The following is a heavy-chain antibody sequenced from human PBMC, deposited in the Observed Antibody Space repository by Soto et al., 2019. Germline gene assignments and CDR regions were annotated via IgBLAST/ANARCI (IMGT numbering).Heavy chain of an antibody. CDR1: GFALGSYA. Sequence: PGGPLRLSCKASGFALGSYAIHWVGRAPGKGLEGVAVISYDGSQKYYAAAVKGRFTISRDNSKNKQNLQMTSLKAEDTAENYSGRDLRKRGDYYAHNIDVWGQGTMVTVSS. V-gene: IGHV3-30-3*01. J-gene: IGHJ3*01. CDR2: ISYDGSQK. D-gene: IGHD1-26*01. CDR3: GRDLRKRGDYYAHNIDV.